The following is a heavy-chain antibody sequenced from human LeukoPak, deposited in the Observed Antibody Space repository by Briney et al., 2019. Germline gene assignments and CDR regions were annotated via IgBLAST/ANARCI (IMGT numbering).Heavy chain of an antibody. CDR3: ARGPTIDDAFDI. D-gene: IGHD3-9*01. CDR1: GGSFSGYY. CDR2: INHSGCT. Sequence: SETLSLTCAVYGGSFSGYYWSWIRQPPGKGLEWIGEINHSGCTNYNPSLKSRVTISVDTSKNQFSLKLSSVTAADTAVYYCARGPTIDDAFDIWGQGTMVTVSS. J-gene: IGHJ3*02. V-gene: IGHV4-34*01.